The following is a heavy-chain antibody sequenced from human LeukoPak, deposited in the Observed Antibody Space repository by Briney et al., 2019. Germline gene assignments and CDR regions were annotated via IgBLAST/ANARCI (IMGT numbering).Heavy chain of an antibody. V-gene: IGHV4-61*02. J-gene: IGHJ5*01. CDR1: GGSISSGGYY. CDR3: ARAGGYSSGWFDY. Sequence: PSETLSLTCTVSGGSISSGGYYWSWIRQPAGKGLEWIGRIYTSGSTNYNPSLKSRVTMSVDTSKNQFSLKLSSVTAADTAVYYCARAGGYSSGWFDYWGQGTLVTVSS. D-gene: IGHD6-19*01. CDR2: IYTSGST.